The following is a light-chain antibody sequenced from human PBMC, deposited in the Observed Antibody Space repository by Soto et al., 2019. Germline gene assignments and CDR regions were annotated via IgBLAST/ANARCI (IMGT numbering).Light chain of an antibody. V-gene: IGKV3-20*01. Sequence: EVVMTQSPGTLSLSPVERATLSCRASQSVSSSYLVWYQQKPGQAPRLLIYGASGRATGIPDRFSGSGSGTDFTLTISRLEPEDFAVYYCQQYGSSPTTFGHGTKVDIK. CDR2: GAS. CDR1: QSVSSSY. CDR3: QQYGSSPTT. J-gene: IGKJ1*01.